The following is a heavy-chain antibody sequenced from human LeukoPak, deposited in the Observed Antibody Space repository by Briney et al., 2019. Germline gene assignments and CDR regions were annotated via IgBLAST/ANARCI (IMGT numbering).Heavy chain of an antibody. V-gene: IGHV1-18*01. CDR3: ARLSPSTYYYDSSYAFDI. J-gene: IGHJ3*02. CDR1: GYTFTSYG. D-gene: IGHD3-22*01. Sequence: ASVKVSCKASGYTFTSYGISWVRQAPGQGLEWMGWISAYNGNTNYAQKLQGRVTMTTDTSTSTVYMELRSLRSDDTAVYYCARLSPSTYYYDSSYAFDIWGQGTMVTVSS. CDR2: ISAYNGNT.